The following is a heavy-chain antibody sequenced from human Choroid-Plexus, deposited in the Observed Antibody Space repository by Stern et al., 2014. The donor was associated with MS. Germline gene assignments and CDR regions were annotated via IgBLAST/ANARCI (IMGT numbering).Heavy chain of an antibody. CDR3: AKDRQYLTYFFDH. J-gene: IGHJ5*02. V-gene: IGHV3-30*18. D-gene: IGHD2/OR15-2a*01. Sequence: VQLVESGGGVVQPGRPLRLSCVASGFTFGSFAMHWVRQAPGKGLEWVAGVSCDGSNKDYADSVKGRFTISRDNSQNTLYMQMSSLRPEDTAVYYCAKDRQYLTYFFDHWGQGSLVTVSS. CDR2: VSCDGSNK. CDR1: GFTFGSFA.